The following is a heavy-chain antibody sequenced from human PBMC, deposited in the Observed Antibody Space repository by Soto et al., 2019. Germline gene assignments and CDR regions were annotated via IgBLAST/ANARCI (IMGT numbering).Heavy chain of an antibody. D-gene: IGHD3-22*01. CDR2: IYYSGST. CDR1: GGSVSSGSYY. CDR3: ARDSGGYYDSSGYYYGYYYGMDV. Sequence: SETLSLTCTVSGGSVSSGSYYWSWIRQPPGKGLEWIGYIYYSGSTNYNPSLKSRVTISVDTSKNQFPLKLSSVTAADTAVYYCARDSGGYYDSSGYYYGYYYGMDVWGQGTTVTVSS. J-gene: IGHJ6*02. V-gene: IGHV4-61*01.